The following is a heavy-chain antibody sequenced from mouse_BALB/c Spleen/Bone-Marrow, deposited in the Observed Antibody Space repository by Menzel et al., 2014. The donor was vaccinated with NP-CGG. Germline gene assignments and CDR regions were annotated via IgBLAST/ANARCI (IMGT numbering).Heavy chain of an antibody. Sequence: QVQLQQPGAELVKPGASVKLSCKASGYTFTSYYMYWVKQRPGQGLEWIGEINPSNGGTNYNEKFKGKATLTADKSSFTAYIQLSSLTSDDSAVYFCAREQVRFFDVWGAGTTVTVSS. V-gene: IGHV1-53*01. D-gene: IGHD2-14*01. CDR3: AREQVRFFDV. J-gene: IGHJ1*01. CDR2: INPSNGGT. CDR1: GYTFTSYY.